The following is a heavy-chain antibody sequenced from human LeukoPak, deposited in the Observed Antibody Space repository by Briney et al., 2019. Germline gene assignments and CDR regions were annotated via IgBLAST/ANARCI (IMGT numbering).Heavy chain of an antibody. CDR1: GFTFDDYA. D-gene: IGHD6-19*01. Sequence: GGSLRLSCAASGFTFDDYALSWVRQAPGKGLEWVSSINWNAGSTSYADSVRGRFTISRDNARNSLYLQMNTLRADDTAFYYCVRVSTGYYFDSWGQGTLVTVSS. CDR2: INWNAGST. CDR3: VRVSTGYYFDS. J-gene: IGHJ4*02. V-gene: IGHV3-20*04.